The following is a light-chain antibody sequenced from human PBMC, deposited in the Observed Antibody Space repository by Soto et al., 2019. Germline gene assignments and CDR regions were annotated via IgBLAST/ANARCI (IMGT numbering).Light chain of an antibody. Sequence: EIVLTQSPATLSVSPGERATLSCRASESVRTSLAWYQQKPGRSPSLLIYGASNRATGLPARFSGSGSGTELTLTISSLQSEDFAVYYCQQYSDWPRTFGQGTKLEFK. CDR3: QQYSDWPRT. CDR1: ESVRTS. V-gene: IGKV3-15*01. CDR2: GAS. J-gene: IGKJ1*01.